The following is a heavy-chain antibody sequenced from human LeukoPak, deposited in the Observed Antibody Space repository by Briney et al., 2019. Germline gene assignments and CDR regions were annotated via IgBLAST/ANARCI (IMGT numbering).Heavy chain of an antibody. CDR3: ARGAAAGIRPHAFDI. J-gene: IGHJ3*02. CDR2: IYYSGST. V-gene: IGHV4-59*12. Sequence: SETLSLTCTVSGGSISSYYWSWIRQPPGKGLEWIGYIYYSGSTNYNPSLKSRVTISVDTSKNQFSLKLSSVTAADTAVYYCARGAAAGIRPHAFDIWGQGTMVTVSS. CDR1: GGSISSYY. D-gene: IGHD6-13*01.